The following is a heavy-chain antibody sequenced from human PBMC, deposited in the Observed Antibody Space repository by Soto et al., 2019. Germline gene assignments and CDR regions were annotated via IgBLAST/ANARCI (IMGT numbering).Heavy chain of an antibody. Sequence: GESLKISCKGSGYSFAGYWITWVRQKPGKGLEWMGRIDPSDSQTYYSPSFRGHVTISVTKSIATVFLQWSSLRASDTAMYYCARQIYDSDTGPNFQYYFDSWGQGTPVTVSS. CDR3: ARQIYDSDTGPNFQYYFDS. CDR2: IDPSDSQT. J-gene: IGHJ4*02. V-gene: IGHV5-10-1*01. CDR1: GYSFAGYW. D-gene: IGHD3-22*01.